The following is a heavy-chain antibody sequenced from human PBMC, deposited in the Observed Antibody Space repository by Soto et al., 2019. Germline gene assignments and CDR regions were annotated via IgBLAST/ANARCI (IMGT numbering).Heavy chain of an antibody. CDR3: ARNSGWYGVLNYYYYYGMDV. J-gene: IGHJ6*02. D-gene: IGHD6-19*01. Sequence: QVQLQESGPGLVKPSETLSLTCTVSGGSISSYYWSWIRQPPGKGLEWIGYIYYSGSTNYNPSLKSRVTIQVDTSKNQFSLKLSSVTAADTAVYYCARNSGWYGVLNYYYYYGMDVWGQGTTVTVSS. CDR1: GGSISSYY. CDR2: IYYSGST. V-gene: IGHV4-59*01.